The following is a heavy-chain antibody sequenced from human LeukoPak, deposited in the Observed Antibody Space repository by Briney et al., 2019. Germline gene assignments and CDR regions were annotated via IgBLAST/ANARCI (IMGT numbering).Heavy chain of an antibody. CDR3: ASGAVVTATSSDY. J-gene: IGHJ4*02. D-gene: IGHD2-21*02. V-gene: IGHV3-30-3*01. CDR1: GFTFSSYA. Sequence: GGSLRLSCAASGFTFSSYAIHWVRQAPGKGREWLADISYDGSNKYYADSVKGRFTISRDNSKNTLYLQMNSLRAEDTAVYYCASGAVVTATSSDYCCQGTLVTVSS. CDR2: ISYDGSNK.